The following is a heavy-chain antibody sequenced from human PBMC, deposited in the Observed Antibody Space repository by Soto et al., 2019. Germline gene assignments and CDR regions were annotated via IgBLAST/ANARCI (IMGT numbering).Heavy chain of an antibody. J-gene: IGHJ3*01. CDR1: GFSFSSYW. CDR3: ARSPGGYYID. D-gene: IGHD3-9*01. Sequence: EVQLVESGGGLVQPGGSLRLSCADSGFSFSSYWMHWVRKGPGKGLVWVSRINTDGSSTNYADSVKGRFTISRDNAKNTLYLQMNSLRAEDTAVYYCARSPGGYYIDWGQGTMVTVSS. V-gene: IGHV3-74*01. CDR2: INTDGSST.